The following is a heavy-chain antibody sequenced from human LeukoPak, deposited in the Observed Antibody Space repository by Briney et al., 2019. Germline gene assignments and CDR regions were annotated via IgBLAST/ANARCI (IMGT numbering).Heavy chain of an antibody. CDR2: LIPIYGSA. V-gene: IGHV1-69*13. J-gene: IGHJ3*02. CDR1: GGGFTFTSHA. D-gene: IGHD3-22*01. Sequence: GASVKVSCKASGGGFTFTSHAISWVRQAPGQGLEWMGGLIPIYGSANYAQKFQGRVTITSDESTRTVYMELSSLRPVDSAVYYCAGFFYDNSGDAFDIWGQGTLVTVSS. CDR3: AGFFYDNSGDAFDI.